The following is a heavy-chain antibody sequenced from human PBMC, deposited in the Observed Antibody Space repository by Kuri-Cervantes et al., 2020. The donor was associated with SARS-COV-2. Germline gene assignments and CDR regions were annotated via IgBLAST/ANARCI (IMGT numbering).Heavy chain of an antibody. CDR1: GGSISSSNW. Sequence: SKTLSLTCTVSGGSISSSNWRRWVQQPPGRGLEWVREIYSSGSTNYNPSLKSRVTISVDTSKNQFSLKLSAVTAAETAVYYCARERDRLEESSGYYLWGRGTLVTVSS. V-gene: IGHV4-4*02. CDR2: IYSSGST. CDR3: ARERDRLEESSGYYL. J-gene: IGHJ2*01. D-gene: IGHD3-22*01.